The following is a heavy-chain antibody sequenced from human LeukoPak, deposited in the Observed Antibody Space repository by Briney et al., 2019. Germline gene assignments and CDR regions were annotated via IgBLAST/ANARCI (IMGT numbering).Heavy chain of an antibody. J-gene: IGHJ5*02. CDR2: MNPSSGNT. V-gene: IGHV1-8*01. CDR1: GYAFTSYD. CDR3: ARLITIFGVVNWFGP. D-gene: IGHD3-3*01. Sequence: GASVKVSCKASGYAFTSYDINWVRQATGQGLEWMGWMNPSSGNTGYAQKFQGRVTMTRNTSISTAYMELSSLRSEDTAVYYCARLITIFGVVNWFGPWGQGTLVTVSS.